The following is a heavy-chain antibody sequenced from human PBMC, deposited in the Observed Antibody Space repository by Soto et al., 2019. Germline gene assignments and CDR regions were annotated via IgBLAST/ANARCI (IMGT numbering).Heavy chain of an antibody. CDR1: GFTFSSYG. D-gene: IGHD3-10*01. Sequence: QVQLVESGGGVVQPGRSLRLSCAASGFTFSSYGMHWVRQAPGKGLEWVAVIWYDGSNKYYADSVKGRFTISRDNSKNTLYLQMNSLRAEDTAVYYCARDGNYYGSGSYFMDVWGQGTTVTVSS. J-gene: IGHJ6*02. V-gene: IGHV3-33*01. CDR2: IWYDGSNK. CDR3: ARDGNYYGSGSYFMDV.